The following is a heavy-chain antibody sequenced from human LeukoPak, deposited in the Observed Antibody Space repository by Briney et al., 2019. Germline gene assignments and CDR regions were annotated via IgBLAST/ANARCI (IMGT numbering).Heavy chain of an antibody. CDR3: ARLYYYGSGSYYYHFDY. CDR2: IYYSGST. Sequence: SETLSLTCTVSGGSISSSNYYWGWIRQPPGKGLDWIGSIYYSGSTYYNPSLKSRVTISVDTSKNQFSLKVSSVTAADTAVYYCARLYYYGSGSYYYHFDYWGQGTLVTVSS. V-gene: IGHV4-39*01. J-gene: IGHJ4*02. CDR1: GGSISSSNYY. D-gene: IGHD3-10*01.